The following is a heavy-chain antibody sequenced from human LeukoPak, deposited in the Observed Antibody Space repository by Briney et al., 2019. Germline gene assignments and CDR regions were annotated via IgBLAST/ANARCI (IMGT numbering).Heavy chain of an antibody. Sequence: PSETLSLTCTVSGGSISSSSYFWGWIRQPPGKGLEWIGSIFYSGSTYYNPSLKSRVTISVDTSKNHFSPKLSSVTSADTAVYYCARRSSGGGLFDYWGQGTLVTVSS. CDR3: ARRSSGGGLFDY. V-gene: IGHV4-39*02. CDR2: IFYSGST. D-gene: IGHD6-19*01. CDR1: GGSISSSSYF. J-gene: IGHJ4*02.